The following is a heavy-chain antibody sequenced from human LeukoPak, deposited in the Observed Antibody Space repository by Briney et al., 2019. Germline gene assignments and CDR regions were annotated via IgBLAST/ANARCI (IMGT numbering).Heavy chain of an antibody. CDR3: AKASAMIVVVSKHFDY. CDR2: ISGSGGST. Sequence: GGSLRLSCAASGFTFSSYDMHWVRQATGKGLEWVSAISGSGGSTYYADSVKGRFTISRDNSKNTLYLQMNSLRAEDTAVYYCAKASAMIVVVSKHFDYWGQGTLVTVSS. J-gene: IGHJ4*02. CDR1: GFTFSSYD. D-gene: IGHD3-22*01. V-gene: IGHV3-23*01.